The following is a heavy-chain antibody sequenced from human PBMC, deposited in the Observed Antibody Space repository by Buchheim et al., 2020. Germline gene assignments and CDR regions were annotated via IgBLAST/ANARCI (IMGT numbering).Heavy chain of an antibody. Sequence: EVQLVESGGGLVQPGGSLRLSCAASGFTFSSYWMHWVRQAPGKGLVWVSRINSDGSSTSYADSVKGRFTISRYNAKNTLYLQMNSLRAEDTAVYYCARVRLWCGELLSSNYYYYGMDGWGQGTT. CDR3: ARVRLWCGELLSSNYYYYGMDG. J-gene: IGHJ6*02. CDR2: INSDGSST. V-gene: IGHV3-74*01. D-gene: IGHD3-10*01. CDR1: GFTFSSYW.